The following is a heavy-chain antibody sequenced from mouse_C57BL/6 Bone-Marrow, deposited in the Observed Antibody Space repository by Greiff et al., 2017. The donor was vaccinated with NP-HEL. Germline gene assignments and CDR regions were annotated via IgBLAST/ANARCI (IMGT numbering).Heavy chain of an antibody. CDR3: ERFDSSGYGGAMDY. V-gene: IGHV5-2*01. Sequence: EVHLVESGGGLVQPGESLKLSCESNEYEFPSHDMSWVRKTPEKRLELVAAINSDGGSTYYPDTMERRFIISRDNTKKTLYLQMSSLRSEDTALYYSERFDSSGYGGAMDYWGQGTSVTVSS. D-gene: IGHD3-2*02. CDR1: EYEFPSHD. CDR2: INSDGGST. J-gene: IGHJ4*01.